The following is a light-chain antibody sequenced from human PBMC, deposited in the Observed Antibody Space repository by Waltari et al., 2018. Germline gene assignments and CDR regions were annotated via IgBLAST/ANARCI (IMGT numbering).Light chain of an antibody. V-gene: IGKV4-1*01. CDR3: QQYYSKPLT. CDR1: QSVLNSSNNKNY. CDR2: WAS. J-gene: IGKJ4*01. Sequence: DIVMTQSPDSLAVSLGERATINCKSSQSVLNSSNNKNYLAWYQHKPGQPPKLLIYWASTRESGVPDRFSGSGSETDFTLTISSLQAEDVAVYYCQQYYSKPLTFGGGTKVEIK.